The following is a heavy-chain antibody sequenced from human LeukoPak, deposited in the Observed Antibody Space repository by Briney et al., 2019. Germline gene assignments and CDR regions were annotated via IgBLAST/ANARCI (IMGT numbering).Heavy chain of an antibody. J-gene: IGHJ4*02. CDR3: AKDRGYYDSSGYTPIDY. CDR1: GFTFSSYS. V-gene: IGHV3-21*01. D-gene: IGHD3-22*01. CDR2: ISSSSSYI. Sequence: GGSLRLSCAASGFTFSSYSMNWVRQAPGKGLEWVSSISSSSSYIYYADSVKGRFTISRDNAKNSLYLQMNSLRAEDTAVYYCAKDRGYYDSSGYTPIDYWGQGTLVTVSS.